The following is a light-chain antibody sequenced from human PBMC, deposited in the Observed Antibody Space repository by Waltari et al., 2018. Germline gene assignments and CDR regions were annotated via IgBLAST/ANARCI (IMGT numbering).Light chain of an antibody. V-gene: IGLV1-40*01. Sequence: QSVLTQPPSVSGAPGQRVTLSCTGSHSNIGAGYDVRWYQQLPGTAPKLLIHGNNNRPSGVPDRFSGSTSGTSASLVISDLQADDEADYHCQSYDFTLNGRGVFGGGTKLTVL. CDR2: GNN. J-gene: IGLJ3*02. CDR3: QSYDFTLNGRGV. CDR1: HSNIGAGYD.